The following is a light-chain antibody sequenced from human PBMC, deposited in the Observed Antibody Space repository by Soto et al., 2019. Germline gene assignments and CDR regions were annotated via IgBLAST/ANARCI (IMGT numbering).Light chain of an antibody. Sequence: PGEKDTLSCRASQSVSGSLGWYQQKPGQAPRLIIYDASVRATGIPARFSGSGSGTDFTLTISSLEPEDFAVYYCQQYGSSGTFGQGTKVDIK. V-gene: IGKV3-20*01. CDR3: QQYGSSGT. J-gene: IGKJ1*01. CDR2: DAS. CDR1: QSVSGS.